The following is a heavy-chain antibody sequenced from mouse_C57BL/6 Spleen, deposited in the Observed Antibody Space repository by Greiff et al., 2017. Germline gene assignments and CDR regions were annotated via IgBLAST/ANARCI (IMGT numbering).Heavy chain of an antibody. Sequence: VQLQQSGPELVKPGASVKISCRASGYAFSSSWMNWVKQRPGKGLEWIGRIYPGDGDTNYNGKFKGKATLTADKSSSTAYMQLSSLTSEDSAVYFCAISYYGSSYFDYWGQGTTLTVSS. D-gene: IGHD1-1*01. V-gene: IGHV1-82*01. CDR2: IYPGDGDT. CDR3: AISYYGSSYFDY. J-gene: IGHJ2*01. CDR1: GYAFSSSW.